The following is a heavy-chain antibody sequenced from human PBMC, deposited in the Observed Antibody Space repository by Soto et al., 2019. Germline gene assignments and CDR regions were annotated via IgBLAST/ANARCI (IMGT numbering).Heavy chain of an antibody. D-gene: IGHD6-19*01. J-gene: IGHJ3*02. CDR3: ARHRGGWDHDAFDI. Sequence: GESLKISCKGSGYSFTSYWISWVRQMPGKGLEWMGRIDPSDSYTNYSPSFQGHVTISADKSISTAYLQWSSLKASDTAMYCCARHRGGWDHDAFDIWDQGTRVTVSS. CDR2: IDPSDSYT. CDR1: GYSFTSYW. V-gene: IGHV5-10-1*01.